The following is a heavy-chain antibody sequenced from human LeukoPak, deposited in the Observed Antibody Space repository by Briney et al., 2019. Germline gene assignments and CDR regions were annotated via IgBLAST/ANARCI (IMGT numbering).Heavy chain of an antibody. D-gene: IGHD6-19*01. CDR3: ARVRKYSSGWHFDY. CDR1: GYSISSGYY. V-gene: IGHV4-38-2*02. J-gene: IGHJ4*02. CDR2: IYHSGTT. Sequence: PSEPLSLTCSVSGYSISSGYYWGWIRQPPGKGLEWIGSIYHSGTTYYNPSLKSRVTISVDTSKNQFSLKLTSVTAADPAVYYCARVRKYSSGWHFDYWGQGTLVTVSS.